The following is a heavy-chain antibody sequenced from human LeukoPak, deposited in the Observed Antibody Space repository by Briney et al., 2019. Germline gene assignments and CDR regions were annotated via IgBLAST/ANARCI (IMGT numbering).Heavy chain of an antibody. CDR3: ASQNWDYSGYDREFDY. D-gene: IGHD5-12*01. Sequence: KPSETLSLTCTVSGGSISSSSYYWGWIRQPPGKGLEWIGSMSYSGSTYYNPSLKSRVTISVDTSKNQFSLRLSSVTAADTAVYYCASQNWDYSGYDREFDYWGQGTLVTVSS. V-gene: IGHV4-39*01. J-gene: IGHJ4*02. CDR2: MSYSGST. CDR1: GGSISSSSYY.